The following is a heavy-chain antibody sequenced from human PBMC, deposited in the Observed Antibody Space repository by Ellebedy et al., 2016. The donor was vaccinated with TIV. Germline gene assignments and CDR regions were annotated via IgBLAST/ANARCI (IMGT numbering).Heavy chain of an antibody. CDR3: ARERDDYVWGSYE. V-gene: IGHV4-39*07. Sequence: SETLSLTXTVSAGSISSSSYYWGWIRQPPGKGLEWIGSIYYSGSTYYNPSLKSRVTISVDTSKNQFSLKLSSVTAADTAVYYCARERDDYVWGSYEWGQGTLVTVSS. D-gene: IGHD3-16*01. CDR1: AGSISSSSYY. CDR2: IYYSGST. J-gene: IGHJ4*02.